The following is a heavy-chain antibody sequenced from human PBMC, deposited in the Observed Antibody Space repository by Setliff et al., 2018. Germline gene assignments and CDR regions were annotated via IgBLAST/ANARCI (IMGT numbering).Heavy chain of an antibody. CDR3: AKSPVAYCSGAVCYPFDY. Sequence: GESLKISCKGSGRSFTSFWIGWVRQMPGKGLEWMGIIFPTDSDTRYSPPFRGQVTISADKSISTAYLQWSSLKASDTAIYFCAKSPVAYCSGAVCYPFDYWGQGTLVTVSS. D-gene: IGHD2-8*02. CDR1: GRSFTSFW. CDR2: IFPTDSDT. V-gene: IGHV5-51*01. J-gene: IGHJ4*02.